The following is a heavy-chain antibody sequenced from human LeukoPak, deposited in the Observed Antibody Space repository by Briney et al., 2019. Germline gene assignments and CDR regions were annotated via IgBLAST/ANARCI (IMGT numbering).Heavy chain of an antibody. V-gene: IGHV3-9*01. CDR2: ISWNSGSI. CDR1: GFTFDDYA. D-gene: IGHD4-17*01. Sequence: PGGSLRLSCAAFGFTFDDYAMHWVRQAPGKGLEWVSGISWNSGSIGYADSVKGRFTISRDNAKNSLYLQMNSLRAEDTALYYCAKDSDGDYAVAFDIWGQGTMVTVSS. J-gene: IGHJ3*02. CDR3: AKDSDGDYAVAFDI.